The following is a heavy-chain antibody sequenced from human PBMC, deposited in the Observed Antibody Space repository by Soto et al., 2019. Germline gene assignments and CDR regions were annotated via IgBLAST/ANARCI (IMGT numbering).Heavy chain of an antibody. J-gene: IGHJ1*01. D-gene: IGHD3-16*01. CDR2: TSYDGSDK. V-gene: IGHV3-30*19. Sequence: VQLVESGGGVVQPGTSLRVSCVGSGFTFRSYVIHWVRQAPDKGLEWVALTSYDGSDKYYGDSVRGRFTISRDNSRNTVDLQMDSLRLEDTALYYCARWGTTGGLDVWGQGTLVSVSS. CDR3: ARWGTTGGLDV. CDR1: GFTFRSYV.